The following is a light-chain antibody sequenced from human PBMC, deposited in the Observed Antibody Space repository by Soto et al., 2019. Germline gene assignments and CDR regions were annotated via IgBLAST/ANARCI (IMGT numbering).Light chain of an antibody. J-gene: IGKJ3*01. CDR3: QHRSNGPTGVN. Sequence: EIVLTQSPGTLSLSPGERATLSCRASQSVSNNYLAWYQQKPGQAPRLLISGASSRATGIPARFSGSGSGTDFALTISSLEPEDFAVYYCQHRSNGPTGVNFGPGTKVDIK. CDR2: GAS. CDR1: QSVSNNY. V-gene: IGKV3D-20*02.